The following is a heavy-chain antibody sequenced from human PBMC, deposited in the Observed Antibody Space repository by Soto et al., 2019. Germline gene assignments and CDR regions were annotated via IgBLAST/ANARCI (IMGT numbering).Heavy chain of an antibody. D-gene: IGHD2-2*01. CDR3: ARSMPFGYGMDV. CDR2: ITSNGGNT. J-gene: IGHJ6*04. CDR1: GFTFSSYA. Sequence: EVQLVESGGGLVQPGGSLRLSCAASGFTFSSYAMHWVRQAPGKGLEYVSAITSNGGNTDYASSVKGRFTTSSDNSNNTLYLRMGSLTAEDMAGYYCARSMPFGYGMDVWGEGTTVTVSS. V-gene: IGHV3-64*01.